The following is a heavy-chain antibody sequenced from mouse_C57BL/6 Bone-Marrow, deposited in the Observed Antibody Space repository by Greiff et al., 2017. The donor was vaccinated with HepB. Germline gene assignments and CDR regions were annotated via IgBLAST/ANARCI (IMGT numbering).Heavy chain of an antibody. CDR3: ARGKSYYGSAVFDY. D-gene: IGHD1-1*01. CDR2: INPYNGGT. J-gene: IGHJ2*01. Sequence: EVQLQQSGPVLVKPGASVKMSCKASGYTFTDYYMNWVKQSHGKSLEWIGVINPYNGGTSYNQKFKGKATLTVDKTSSTAYMELNSLTSEDSAVYYCARGKSYYGSAVFDYWGQGTTLTVSS. CDR1: GYTFTDYY. V-gene: IGHV1-19*01.